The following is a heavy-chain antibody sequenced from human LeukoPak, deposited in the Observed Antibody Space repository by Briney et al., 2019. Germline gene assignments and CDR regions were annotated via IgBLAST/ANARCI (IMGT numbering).Heavy chain of an antibody. CDR3: ARATTVVPDDAFDI. J-gene: IGHJ3*02. CDR1: GFTFSSYS. Sequence: GGSLRLSCAASGFTFSSYSMNWVRQAPGKGLEWVSYISSSSSTIYYADSVKGRFTISRDNAKNSLYLQMNSLRAEDTAVYYCARATTVVPDDAFDIWGQGTMVTVSS. V-gene: IGHV3-48*04. CDR2: ISSSSSTI. D-gene: IGHD4-23*01.